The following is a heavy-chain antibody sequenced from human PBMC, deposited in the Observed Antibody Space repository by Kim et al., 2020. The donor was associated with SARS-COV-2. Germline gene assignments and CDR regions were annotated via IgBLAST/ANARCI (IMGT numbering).Heavy chain of an antibody. J-gene: IGHJ5*02. CDR2: INHSGST. CDR1: GGSFSGYY. V-gene: IGHV4-34*01. Sequence: SETLSLTCAVYGGSFSGYYWSWIRQPPGKGLEWIGEINHSGSTNYNPSLKSRVTISVDTSKNQFSLKLSSVTAADTAVYYCARGRKSSSWYGRGNWFDPWGQGTLVTVSS. CDR3: ARGRKSSSWYGRGNWFDP. D-gene: IGHD6-13*01.